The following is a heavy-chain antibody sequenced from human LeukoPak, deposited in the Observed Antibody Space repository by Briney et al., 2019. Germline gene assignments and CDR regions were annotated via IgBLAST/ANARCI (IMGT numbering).Heavy chain of an antibody. Sequence: SQTLSLTCAISGDSVSSNSAAWNWIRQSPSRGLEWLGRTYYRSKWYNDYAVSVKSRITINPDTSKNQFSLQLNSVTPEDTAVYYCARGAGGYSYGGAVNWFDPWGQGTLVTVSS. CDR2: TYYRSKWYN. J-gene: IGHJ5*02. V-gene: IGHV6-1*01. CDR1: GDSVSSNSAA. D-gene: IGHD5-18*01. CDR3: ARGAGGYSYGGAVNWFDP.